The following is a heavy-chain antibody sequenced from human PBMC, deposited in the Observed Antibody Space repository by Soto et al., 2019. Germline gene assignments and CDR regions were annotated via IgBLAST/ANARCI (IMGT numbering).Heavy chain of an antibody. CDR1: GFTFNIYG. CDR2: ISYDGSNQ. Sequence: SGGSLRLSCAASGFTFNIYGMHWVRQAPDKGLEWVALISYDGSNQYYADSVKGRFTISRDNSKNTLVLQMNSLRADDTAVYYCAKDQASGQGSFDPWGQGTLVTVSS. J-gene: IGHJ5*02. CDR3: AKDQASGQGSFDP. V-gene: IGHV3-30*18.